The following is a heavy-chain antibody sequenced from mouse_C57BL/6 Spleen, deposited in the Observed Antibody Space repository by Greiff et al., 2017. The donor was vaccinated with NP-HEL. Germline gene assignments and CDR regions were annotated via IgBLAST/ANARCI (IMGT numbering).Heavy chain of an antibody. CDR2: IYPRDGST. Sequence: QVQLQQPGPELVKPGASVKLSCKASGYTFTSYDINWVKQRPGQGLEWIGWIYPRDGSTTYNEKFKGKATLTVDTSSSTAYMELHSLTSEDSAVYFCARGGFITTVVEDYWGQGTTLTVSS. CDR1: GYTFTSYD. CDR3: ARGGFITTVVEDY. D-gene: IGHD1-1*01. J-gene: IGHJ2*01. V-gene: IGHV1-85*01.